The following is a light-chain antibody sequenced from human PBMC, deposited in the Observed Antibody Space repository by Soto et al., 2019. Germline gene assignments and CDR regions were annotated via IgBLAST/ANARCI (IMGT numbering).Light chain of an antibody. Sequence: DIVMTQSPDSLAVSLGERATINCKSSQSLLYSPRNKSYLAWFQQKPRQPPKLLIYWASSREIGVPDRFSGSGSGTDFTLSISSLQPEDVAVYYCQQYFSTPPLTFGGGTKVEIK. CDR3: QQYFSTPPLT. V-gene: IGKV4-1*01. CDR2: WAS. J-gene: IGKJ4*01. CDR1: QSLLYSPRNKSY.